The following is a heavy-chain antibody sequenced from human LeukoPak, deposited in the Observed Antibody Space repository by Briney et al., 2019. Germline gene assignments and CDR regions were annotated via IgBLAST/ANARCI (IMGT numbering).Heavy chain of an antibody. J-gene: IGHJ6*02. CDR2: ISSSGSTI. CDR1: GFTFSDYY. V-gene: IGHV3-11*01. CDR3: ARDQSPAAGYYGMDV. D-gene: IGHD6-13*01. Sequence: GGSLRLSCAASGFTFSDYYMSWIRQAPGKGLEWVSYISSSGSTIYYADSVKGRFTISRDNAKNSLYPQMNSLRAEDTAVYYCARDQSPAAGYYGMDVWGQGTTVTVSS.